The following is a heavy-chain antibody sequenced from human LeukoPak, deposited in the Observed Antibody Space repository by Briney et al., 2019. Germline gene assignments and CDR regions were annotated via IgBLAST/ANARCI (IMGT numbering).Heavy chain of an antibody. CDR2: ISAYNGNT. CDR1: GGTFSSYG. CDR3: AREEQDGDYVDY. V-gene: IGHV1-18*01. D-gene: IGHD4-17*01. J-gene: IGHJ4*02. Sequence: ASVKVSCKASGGTFSSYGISWVRQAPGQGLEWMGWISAYNGNTNYAQKLQGRVTMTTDTSTSTAYMELRSLRSDDTAVYYCAREEQDGDYVDYWGQGTLVTVSS.